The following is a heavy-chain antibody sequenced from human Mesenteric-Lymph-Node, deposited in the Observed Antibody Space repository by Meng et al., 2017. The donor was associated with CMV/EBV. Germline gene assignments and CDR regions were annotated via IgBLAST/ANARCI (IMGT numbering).Heavy chain of an antibody. CDR2: ISSSGSTI. J-gene: IGHJ4*02. CDR3: ARWEGHSSSLDY. V-gene: IGHV3-48*03. Sequence: GESLKISCAASGFTFSSYEMSWVRQAPGKGLEWVSYISSSGSTICYADSVKGRFTISRDNAKNSLYLQMNSLRAEDTAVYYCARWEGHSSSLDYWGQGTLVTVSS. D-gene: IGHD6-6*01. CDR1: GFTFSSYE.